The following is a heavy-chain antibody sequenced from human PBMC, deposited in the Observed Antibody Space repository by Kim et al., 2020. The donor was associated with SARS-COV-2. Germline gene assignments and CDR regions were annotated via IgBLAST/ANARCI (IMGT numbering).Heavy chain of an antibody. CDR2: ISSSSYI. V-gene: IGHV3-21*01. D-gene: IGHD5-18*01. CDR1: GFTFSSYS. J-gene: IGHJ4*02. CDR3: ASALSDLSIQLWLPPWGFDY. Sequence: GGSLRLSCAASGFTFSSYSMNWVRQAPGKGLEWVSSISSSSYIYYAASVKGRFTISRDNAKNSLYLQMKSLRAEDTAVYYCASALSDLSIQLWLPPWGFDYWGQGSLVTVSS.